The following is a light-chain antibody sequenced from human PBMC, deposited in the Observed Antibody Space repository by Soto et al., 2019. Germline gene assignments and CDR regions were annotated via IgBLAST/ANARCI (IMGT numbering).Light chain of an antibody. J-gene: IGKJ1*01. V-gene: IGKV1-5*03. CDR1: QSITAW. Sequence: DIQMTQSPSTLSASVGDRVTITCRASQSITAWLAWYQQKPGKAPKFLIYKASNLEGRVPSRFSGSGSGTEFTLTISSVQPDDVASYYCQYWDNYSWTFGQGTKVEIK. CDR3: QYWDNYSWT. CDR2: KAS.